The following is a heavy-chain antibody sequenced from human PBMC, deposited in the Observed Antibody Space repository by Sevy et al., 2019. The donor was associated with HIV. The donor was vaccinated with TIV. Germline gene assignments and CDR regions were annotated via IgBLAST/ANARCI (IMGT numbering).Heavy chain of an antibody. J-gene: IGHJ4*02. Sequence: GGSLRLSCAASGFTFSSYAMHWVRQAPGKGLEWVAVISYDGSNKYYADSVKGRFTISRDNSKNTLYLQMNSLRAEDTAVYYCARDSVSGWEGATFGFDYWGQGTLVTVS. CDR1: GFTFSSYA. CDR3: ARDSVSGWEGATFGFDY. V-gene: IGHV3-30-3*01. D-gene: IGHD1-26*01. CDR2: ISYDGSNK.